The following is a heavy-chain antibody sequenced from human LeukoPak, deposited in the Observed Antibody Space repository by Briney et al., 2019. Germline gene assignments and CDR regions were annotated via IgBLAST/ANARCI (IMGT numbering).Heavy chain of an antibody. J-gene: IGHJ4*02. CDR1: GGTFSSYA. Sequence: SVKVSCKASGGTFSSYAISWARQAPGQGLEWMGGIIPIFGTANYAQKFQGRVTITTDESTSTAYMELSSLRSEDTAVYYCASSVDTAMVRPFDYWGQGTLVTVSS. V-gene: IGHV1-69*05. D-gene: IGHD5-18*01. CDR3: ASSVDTAMVRPFDY. CDR2: IIPIFGTA.